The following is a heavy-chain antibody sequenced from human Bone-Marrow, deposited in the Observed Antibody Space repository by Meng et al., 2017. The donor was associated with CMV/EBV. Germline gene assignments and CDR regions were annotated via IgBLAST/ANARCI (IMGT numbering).Heavy chain of an antibody. Sequence: AVYVGSFSGYYWSWLRQPPGKGLEWIGEINHSGSTNYNPSLKSRVTISVDTSKNQFSLKLSSVTAADTAVYYCARGRRDYSNYALDYWGQGTLVTVSS. CDR3: ARGRRDYSNYALDY. V-gene: IGHV4-34*01. CDR2: INHSGST. J-gene: IGHJ4*02. D-gene: IGHD4-11*01. CDR1: VGSFSGYY.